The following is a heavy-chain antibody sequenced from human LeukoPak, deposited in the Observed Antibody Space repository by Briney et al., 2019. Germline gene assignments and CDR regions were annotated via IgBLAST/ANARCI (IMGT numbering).Heavy chain of an antibody. CDR2: IIPNSGGT. J-gene: IGHJ4*02. Sequence: ASVKVSCKASGYTFTGYYMHWVRQAPGQGLEWMGWIIPNSGGTNYAQKFQGRVTMTRDTSISTAYMELSRLRSDDTAVYYCARDLSYGRLSVDYWGQGTLVTVSS. CDR1: GYTFTGYY. CDR3: ARDLSYGRLSVDY. D-gene: IGHD5-18*01. V-gene: IGHV1-2*02.